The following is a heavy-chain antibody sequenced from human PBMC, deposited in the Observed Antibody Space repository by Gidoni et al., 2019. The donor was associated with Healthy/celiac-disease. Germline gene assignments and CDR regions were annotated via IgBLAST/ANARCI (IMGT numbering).Heavy chain of an antibody. V-gene: IGHV3-23*01. CDR3: AKDSYDFWSGYPVGFDY. D-gene: IGHD3-3*01. CDR1: GFTFSSHA. Sequence: EVQLLESGGGLVQPGRSMRLSCAAPGFTFSSHAMSWVRQAPGKGLEGAAAISGSGGSTYYADAVKGRFTISRDNSKNTLYLQMNSLRAEDTAVYYCAKDSYDFWSGYPVGFDYWGQGTLVTVSS. CDR2: ISGSGGST. J-gene: IGHJ4*02.